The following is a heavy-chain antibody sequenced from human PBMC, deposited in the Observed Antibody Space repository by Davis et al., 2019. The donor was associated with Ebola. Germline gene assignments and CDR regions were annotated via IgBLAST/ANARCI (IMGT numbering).Heavy chain of an antibody. J-gene: IGHJ4*02. CDR2: ISSSSSTI. Sequence: GESLKISCAASGFTFSSYSMNWVRQAPGKGLEWVSYISSSSSTIYYADSVKDRFTISRDNAKNSLYLQMNSLRDEDTAVYYCARAGGNYYDSSGYYYGYWGQGTLVTVSS. V-gene: IGHV3-48*02. CDR1: GFTFSSYS. D-gene: IGHD3-22*01. CDR3: ARAGGNYYDSSGYYYGY.